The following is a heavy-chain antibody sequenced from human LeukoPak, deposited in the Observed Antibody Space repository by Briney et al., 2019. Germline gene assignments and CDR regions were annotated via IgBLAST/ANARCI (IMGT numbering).Heavy chain of an antibody. J-gene: IGHJ4*02. CDR2: INPSGGST. CDR1: GYTFTSYY. V-gene: IGHV1-46*01. CDR3: ARDWRYYDSRLYYFDY. D-gene: IGHD3-22*01. Sequence: ASVKVSCKASGYTFTSYYMHWVRQAPGQGLEWMGIINPSGGSTSYAQKFQGRVTMTRDTSTSTVYMGLSSLRSEDTAVYYCARDWRYYDSRLYYFDYWGQGTLVTVSS.